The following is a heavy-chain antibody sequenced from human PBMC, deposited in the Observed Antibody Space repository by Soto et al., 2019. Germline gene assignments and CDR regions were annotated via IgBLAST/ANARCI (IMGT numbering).Heavy chain of an antibody. CDR1: GFSFSDCG. CDR3: VKGSEVARQELDY. V-gene: IGHV3-30*18. Sequence: QVQLVESGGGVVQPGRSLRLSCAASGFSFSDCGMHWVRQAPGKGPEWVAAISSDGSDKYYSESVKGRFTISRDNSRNTLFLQMNSLRVGDTAVYYCVKGSEVARQELDYWGQGTLVTVSS. J-gene: IGHJ4*02. D-gene: IGHD2-15*01. CDR2: ISSDGSDK.